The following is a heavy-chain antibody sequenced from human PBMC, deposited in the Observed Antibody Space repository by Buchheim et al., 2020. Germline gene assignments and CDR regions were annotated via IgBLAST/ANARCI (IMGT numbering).Heavy chain of an antibody. D-gene: IGHD2-15*01. Sequence: QVQLQESGPGLVKPSQTLSLTCTVSGGSISSGSYYWSWIRQPAGKGLEWIGRIYISGSTNYNPSLKSRVTISVDTSKNQFSLKLSSVTAADTCVYYCARVGYCSGGSCYSFDWFDPWGQGTL. V-gene: IGHV4-61*02. CDR3: ARVGYCSGGSCYSFDWFDP. CDR2: IYISGST. J-gene: IGHJ5*02. CDR1: GGSISSGSYY.